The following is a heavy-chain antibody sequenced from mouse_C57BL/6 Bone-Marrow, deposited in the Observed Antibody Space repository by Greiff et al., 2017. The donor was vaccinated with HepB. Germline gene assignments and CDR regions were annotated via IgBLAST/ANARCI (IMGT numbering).Heavy chain of an antibody. CDR3: ARGGPTIVTTWYFDV. Sequence: EVKLMESGGGLVKPGGSLKLSCAASGFTFSSYAMSWVRQTPEKRLEWVATISDGGSYHYYPDNVKGRFTISRDNAKNDLYLQMSHLKSEDTAMYYCARGGPTIVTTWYFDVWGTGTTVTVSS. CDR2: ISDGGSYH. CDR1: GFTFSSYA. D-gene: IGHD2-5*01. J-gene: IGHJ1*03. V-gene: IGHV5-4*03.